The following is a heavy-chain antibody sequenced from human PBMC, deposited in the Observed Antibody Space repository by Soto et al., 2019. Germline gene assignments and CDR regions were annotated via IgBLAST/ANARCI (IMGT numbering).Heavy chain of an antibody. D-gene: IGHD1-26*01. CDR3: AKANPSGSYPLGY. Sequence: QVQLVESGGGVVQPGRSLRLSCAASGFTFGSYGMHWVRQAPGKGLEWVAVISYDGSNKYYADSVKGRFTISRDNSKNTLYLQMNSLRAEDTAVYYCAKANPSGSYPLGYWGQGTLVTVSS. V-gene: IGHV3-30*18. CDR2: ISYDGSNK. CDR1: GFTFGSYG. J-gene: IGHJ4*02.